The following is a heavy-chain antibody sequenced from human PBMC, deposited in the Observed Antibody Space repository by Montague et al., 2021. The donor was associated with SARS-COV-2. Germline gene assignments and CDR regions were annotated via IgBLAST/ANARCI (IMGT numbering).Heavy chain of an antibody. D-gene: IGHD5-12*01. CDR2: IKEDGSEK. V-gene: IGHV3-7*03. J-gene: IGHJ4*02. CDR1: GFTFSSYG. Sequence: SLRLSCSASGFTFSSYGMSWVRQAPGKGLEWVASIKEDGSEKDYVDSVKGRFTISRDNAKNSLHLQMNSLRADDTAVYYCARDCAHYTGYVAGDFDYWGQGTLVTVSS. CDR3: ARDCAHYTGYVAGDFDY.